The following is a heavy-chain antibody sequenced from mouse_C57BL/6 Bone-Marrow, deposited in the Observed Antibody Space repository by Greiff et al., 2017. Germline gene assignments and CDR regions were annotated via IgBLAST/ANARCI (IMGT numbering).Heavy chain of an antibody. CDR2: ISDGGSYT. CDR3: ARGDLLLGWYFDV. Sequence: EVKLVESGGGLVKPGGSLKLSCAASGFTFSSYAMSWVRQTPEKRLEWVATISDGGSYTYYPDNVKGRFTISRDNAKNNLYLQMSHLKSEDTAMYYCARGDLLLGWYFDVWGTGTTVTVSS. V-gene: IGHV5-4*03. CDR1: GFTFSSYA. J-gene: IGHJ1*03. D-gene: IGHD1-1*01.